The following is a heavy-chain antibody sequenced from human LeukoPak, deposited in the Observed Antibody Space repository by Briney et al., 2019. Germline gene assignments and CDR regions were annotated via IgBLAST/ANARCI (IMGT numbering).Heavy chain of an antibody. CDR1: GFTFSSYE. V-gene: IGHV3-48*03. J-gene: IGHJ6*02. Sequence: GGSLRLSCAASGFTFSSYEMTWVRQAPGKGLEWVSYISSSGSTIYYADSVKGRFTISRDNAKNSLYLQMNSLRAEDTAVYYCARDQVVYDILTSYSIYYGMDVWGRGTTVTVSS. D-gene: IGHD3-9*01. CDR3: ARDQVVYDILTSYSIYYGMDV. CDR2: ISSSGSTI.